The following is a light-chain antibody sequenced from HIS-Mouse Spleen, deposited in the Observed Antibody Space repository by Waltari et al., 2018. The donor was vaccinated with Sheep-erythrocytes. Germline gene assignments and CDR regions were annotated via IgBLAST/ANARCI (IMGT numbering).Light chain of an antibody. CDR3: CSYAGSRTPWV. Sequence: QSALTQPASVSGSPGQSITTPCTGTSSDVGSYNLASWYQQHPGKAPKLMIYEGSKRPSGVSNRFSGSKSGNTASLTISGLQAEDEADYYCCSYAGSRTPWVFGGGTKLTVL. J-gene: IGLJ3*02. V-gene: IGLV2-23*01. CDR2: EGS. CDR1: SSDVGSYNL.